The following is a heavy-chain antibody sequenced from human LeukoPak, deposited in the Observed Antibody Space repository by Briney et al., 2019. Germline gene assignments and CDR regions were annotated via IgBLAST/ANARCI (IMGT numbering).Heavy chain of an antibody. CDR2: INPSGGST. Sequence: ASVKVSCKASGYTFTSYYMHWVRQAPGQGLEWMGIINPSGGSTSYAQKFQGRVTITADKSTSTAYMELSSLRSEDTAVYYCARDLTSGFSGLGPNENWFDPWGQGTLVTVSS. CDR1: GYTFTSYY. V-gene: IGHV1-46*01. CDR3: ARDLTSGFSGLGPNENWFDP. J-gene: IGHJ5*02. D-gene: IGHD3-3*01.